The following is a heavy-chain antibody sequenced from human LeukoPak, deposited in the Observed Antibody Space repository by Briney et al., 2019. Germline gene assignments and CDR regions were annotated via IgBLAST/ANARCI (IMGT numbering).Heavy chain of an antibody. CDR2: ISSSGSTI. CDR1: GFTFSNYE. V-gene: IGHV3-48*03. CDR3: ARDLHYYDSSGSLY. Sequence: GGSLRLSCAASGFTFSNYEMNWVRQAPGKGLEWVSYISSSGSTIYYADSVKGRFTISRDNAKNSLYLQMNSLRAEDTAVYYCARDLHYYDSSGSLYWGQGTLVTVSS. D-gene: IGHD3-22*01. J-gene: IGHJ4*02.